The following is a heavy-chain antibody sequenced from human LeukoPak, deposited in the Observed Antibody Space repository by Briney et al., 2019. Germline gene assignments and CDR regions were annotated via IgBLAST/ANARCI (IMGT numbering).Heavy chain of an antibody. CDR1: GFTFSTYG. CDR2: IRYDGGIK. CDR3: ARDRVGSADFWSGYYTGTFDY. J-gene: IGHJ4*02. Sequence: GGSLRLSCAASGFTFSTYGMHWVRQAPGKGLEWVAFIRYDGGIKHYTDAVKGRFTISRDNSKNTLYLQINSLRAEDTAVYYCARDRVGSADFWSGYYTGTFDYWGQGTLVTVSS. V-gene: IGHV3-30*02. D-gene: IGHD3-3*01.